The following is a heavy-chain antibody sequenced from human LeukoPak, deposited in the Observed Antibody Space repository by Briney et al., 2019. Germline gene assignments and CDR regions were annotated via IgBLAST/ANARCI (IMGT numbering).Heavy chain of an antibody. V-gene: IGHV4-34*01. CDR3: AREYYYDSSGYYYSNAFDI. Sequence: SETLSLTCAVYGGSFSGYYWSWIRQPPGKGLEWIGEINHSGSTNYNPSLKSRVTILVDTSKNQFSLKLSSVTAADTAVYYCAREYYYDSSGYYYSNAFDIWGQGTMVTVSS. CDR2: INHSGST. CDR1: GGSFSGYY. J-gene: IGHJ3*02. D-gene: IGHD3-22*01.